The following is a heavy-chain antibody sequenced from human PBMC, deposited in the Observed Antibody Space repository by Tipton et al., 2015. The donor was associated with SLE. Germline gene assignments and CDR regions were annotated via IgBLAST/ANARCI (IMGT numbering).Heavy chain of an antibody. J-gene: IGHJ6*02. CDR2: IWYDGSYK. D-gene: IGHD6-6*01. Sequence: SLRLSCAASGFTLSTYGMHWVRQAPGKGLEWVADIWYDGSYKYYADSVKGRFTISRDNSKNTLYLQMNRPRVEDTAVYYCARDPGSSSREYGLDVWGQGTAVAVSS. CDR3: ARDPGSSSREYGLDV. V-gene: IGHV3-33*01. CDR1: GFTLSTYG.